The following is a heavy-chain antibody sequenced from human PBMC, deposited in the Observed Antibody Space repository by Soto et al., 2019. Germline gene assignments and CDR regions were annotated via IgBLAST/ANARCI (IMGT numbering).Heavy chain of an antibody. Sequence: GTSVEVSCKECRYAFAAYWLYWARQATGQGLERLGWMNPTTGNTNYAQKFQGRVTFTRDSSISTAYMEVPRLRSDDAAMYDCAVNRNSCTVSDVWVKRTMV. CDR2: MNPTTGNT. CDR3: AVNRNSCTVSDV. CDR1: RYAFAAYW. J-gene: IGHJ3*01. V-gene: IGHV1-2*02. D-gene: IGHD1-26*01.